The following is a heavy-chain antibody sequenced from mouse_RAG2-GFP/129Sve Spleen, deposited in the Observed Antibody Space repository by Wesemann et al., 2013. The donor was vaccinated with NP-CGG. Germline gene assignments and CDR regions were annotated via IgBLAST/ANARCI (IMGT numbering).Heavy chain of an antibody. CDR2: ISYSGST. Sequence: EYAGYISYSGSTYYNPSLKSRISITRDTSKNQYYLQLNSVTTEDTATYYCARYDYAMDYWGQGTSVTVSS. V-gene: IGHV3-8*02. J-gene: IGHJ4*01. CDR3: ARYDYAMDY.